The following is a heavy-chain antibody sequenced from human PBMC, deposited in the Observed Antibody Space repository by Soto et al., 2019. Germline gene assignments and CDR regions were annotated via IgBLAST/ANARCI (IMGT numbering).Heavy chain of an antibody. CDR3: AAVGAHGRVYYYGMAV. V-gene: IGHV1-58*01. D-gene: IGHD1-26*01. Sequence: QMQLVQSGPEVKKPGTSVKVSCKASGFTFTSSAVQWVRQARGQRLEWIGWIVVGSGNTNYSQNFQERVTITRDMSTSTAYMALSSLRSDDTAVYSCAAVGAHGRVYYYGMAVWGQGTTVTVSS. CDR2: IVVGSGNT. CDR1: GFTFTSSA. J-gene: IGHJ6*01.